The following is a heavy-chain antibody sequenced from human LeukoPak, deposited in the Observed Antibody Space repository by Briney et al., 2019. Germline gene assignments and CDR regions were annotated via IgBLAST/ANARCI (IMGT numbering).Heavy chain of an antibody. D-gene: IGHD3-10*01. V-gene: IGHV3-30*02. J-gene: IGHJ3*02. CDR2: IRYDGSNQ. Sequence: SGGSLRLSCAASGFTFSSYGMHWVRQAPGKGLEWVAFIRYDGSNQYYADSVKGRFTISRDNSKNTLYLQMNSLRAEDTAVYYCAKDYYYGSGSSDAFDIWGQGTMVTVSS. CDR1: GFTFSSYG. CDR3: AKDYYYGSGSSDAFDI.